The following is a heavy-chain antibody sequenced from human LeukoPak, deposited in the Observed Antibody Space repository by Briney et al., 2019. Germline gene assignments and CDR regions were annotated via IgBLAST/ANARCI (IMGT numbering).Heavy chain of an antibody. J-gene: IGHJ4*02. D-gene: IGHD3-16*02. V-gene: IGHV3-48*04. CDR3: ASIDYDY. CDR1: GFDFAGRR. Sequence: GGSLRLSCAASGFDFAGRRMNWVRQTPGKGLEWLSHISSSGDTMFYAESVKGRFTISRDNAKNSMYLEMNSLRVEDTAMYYCASIDYDYWGQGTLVT. CDR2: ISSSGDTM.